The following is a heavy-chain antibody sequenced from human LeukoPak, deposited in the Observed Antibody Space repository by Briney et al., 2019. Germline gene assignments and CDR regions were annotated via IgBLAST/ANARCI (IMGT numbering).Heavy chain of an antibody. CDR1: GGSINSYY. V-gene: IGHV4-59*01. Sequence: PSETLSLTCTVSGGSINSYYWSWIRQSPGKGLEWIGYIYYSGSTNYNPSLKSRATISADTSKNQFSLKLSSVTAADTAVYYCARESVLRFLEWLPDYYYYGMDVWGQGTTVTVSS. J-gene: IGHJ6*02. CDR2: IYYSGST. CDR3: ARESVLRFLEWLPDYYYYGMDV. D-gene: IGHD3-3*01.